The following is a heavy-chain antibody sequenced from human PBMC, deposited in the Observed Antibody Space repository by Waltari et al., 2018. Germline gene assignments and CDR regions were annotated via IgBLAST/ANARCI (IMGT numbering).Heavy chain of an antibody. V-gene: IGHV1-8*01. D-gene: IGHD3-10*01. CDR2: MNPNSGSA. J-gene: IGHJ6*02. Sequence: QVQLVQSGAEVKIPGASVKVSCKASGYIFTNYDITWVRQATGQGLQWMGWMNPNSGSAGQAETFYGRVTFTRSTSINTAYMGLTGLTSEDTAIYYCARGYWGGNPYHYDMDVWGQGTTVTVSS. CDR3: ARGYWGGNPYHYDMDV. CDR1: GYIFTNYD.